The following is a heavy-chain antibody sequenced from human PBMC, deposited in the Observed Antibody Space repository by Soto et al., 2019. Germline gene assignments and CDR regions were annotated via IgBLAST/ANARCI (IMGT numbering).Heavy chain of an antibody. D-gene: IGHD2-15*01. CDR3: AKVVVGAPRHPDFDS. CDR1: GGSINNGDYF. CDR2: VYHSGTT. V-gene: IGHV4-39*01. Sequence: SETLSLTCTVSGGSINNGDYFWGWIRQPPGKGLEWIGSVYHSGTTNYNPSLKSRVTISVDTSKNQFSLNQRSVTAADTAVYYCAKVVVGAPRHPDFDSWGQGTLVTVSS. J-gene: IGHJ4*02.